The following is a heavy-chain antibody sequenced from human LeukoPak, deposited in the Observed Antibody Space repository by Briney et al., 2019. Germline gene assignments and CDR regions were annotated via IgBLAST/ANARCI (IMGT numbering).Heavy chain of an antibody. V-gene: IGHV3-53*01. CDR2: LYSGGTT. J-gene: IGHJ4*02. CDR1: GFTVSTYY. CDR3: ARAWYSWGYYFDY. D-gene: IGHD1-26*01. Sequence: GGSLRLSCAASGFTVSTYYMAWVRQAPGKGLEWVSLLYSGGTTYYADSVKGRFTISRDNAKNSLYLQMHSLRDEDTAVYYCARAWYSWGYYFDYWGQGTLVTVSS.